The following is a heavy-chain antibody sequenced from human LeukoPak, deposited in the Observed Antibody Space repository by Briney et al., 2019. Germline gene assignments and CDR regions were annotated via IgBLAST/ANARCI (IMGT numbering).Heavy chain of an antibody. CDR2: IYHDGST. CDR1: GGSISPYY. J-gene: IGHJ5*02. Sequence: SETLSLTCTVSGGSISPYYWSWLRQPPGKGLEWIGNIYHDGSTNYNPSLKSRVTISVDTAKNQFSLKLTPVTAADTAVYYCARWANWNHDHWGQGTLVTVSS. CDR3: ARWANWNHDH. D-gene: IGHD1-1*01. V-gene: IGHV4-59*01.